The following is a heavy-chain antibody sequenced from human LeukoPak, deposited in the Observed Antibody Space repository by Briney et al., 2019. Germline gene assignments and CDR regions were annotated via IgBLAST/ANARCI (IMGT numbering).Heavy chain of an antibody. Sequence: GGSLRLSCAASGFTFSSYGMHWVRQAPGKGLEWVAVIWYDGSNKYYADSVKGRFTISRDNSKNTLYLQMNSLRAEDTAVYYCARSKGALKLRTNSPLGYWGQGTLVTVSS. CDR2: IWYDGSNK. J-gene: IGHJ4*02. CDR3: ARSKGALKLRTNSPLGY. D-gene: IGHD1-26*01. V-gene: IGHV3-33*01. CDR1: GFTFSSYG.